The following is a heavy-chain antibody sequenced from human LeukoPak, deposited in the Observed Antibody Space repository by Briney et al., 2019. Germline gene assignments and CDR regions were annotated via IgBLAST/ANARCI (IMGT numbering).Heavy chain of an antibody. CDR1: GFTFSSYA. Sequence: HPGGSLRLSCAASGFTFSSYAMSWVRQAPGKGLEWVSAISGSGGSTYYADSVKGRFTISRDNSKNTLYLQMNSLRAEDTAVYYCAKDFTVTTGGVYYYYGMDVWGQGTTVTVSS. D-gene: IGHD4-17*01. CDR3: AKDFTVTTGGVYYYYGMDV. CDR2: ISGSGGST. V-gene: IGHV3-23*01. J-gene: IGHJ6*02.